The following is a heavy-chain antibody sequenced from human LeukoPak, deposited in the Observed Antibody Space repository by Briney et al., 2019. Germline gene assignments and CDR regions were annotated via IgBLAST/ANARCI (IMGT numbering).Heavy chain of an antibody. J-gene: IGHJ4*02. CDR1: GGSFSSYY. D-gene: IGHD3-3*01. CDR2: IYSSGST. V-gene: IGHV4-39*01. CDR3: ATNEWSGYYFEY. Sequence: PSETLSLTCAVYGGSFSSYYWGWIRQPPGKGLEWIGSIYSSGSTYYNPSLKSRVTISVDTSKNQFSLKLSSVTAADTAVYYCATNEWSGYYFEYWGQGTLVPVSS.